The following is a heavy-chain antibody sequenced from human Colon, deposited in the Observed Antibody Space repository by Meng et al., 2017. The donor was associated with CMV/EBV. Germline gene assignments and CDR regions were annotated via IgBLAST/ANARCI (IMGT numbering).Heavy chain of an antibody. CDR2: IEWDDDK. V-gene: IGHV2-70D*14. Sequence: SGATLVKPTQTGTLTCTFAGFSLRTRGMRVSWIRQPPGKSLEWLARIEWDDDKFYSTSLKTRLTISKDTSKNQVVLTMTNRDPVDTATYYCARIADYYYGMDVWGQGTTVTVSS. CDR1: GFSLRTRGMR. CDR3: ARIADYYYGMDV. J-gene: IGHJ6*02.